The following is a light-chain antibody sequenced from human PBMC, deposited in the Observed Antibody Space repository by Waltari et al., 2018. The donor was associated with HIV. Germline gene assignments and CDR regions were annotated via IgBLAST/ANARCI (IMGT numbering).Light chain of an antibody. CDR3: QQYYGLPLT. V-gene: IGKV4-1*01. CDR1: QSVFYSSTNKNY. Sequence: DIVMTPSPESLAVSLGERATIHCKSSQSVFYSSTNKNYLAWFPPKLGLPPKLLIYWASTRESGVPDRCSGRGSATDFTLTINNLQAEDVAVYYCQQYYGLPLTFGGGTKVQIK. J-gene: IGKJ4*01. CDR2: WAS.